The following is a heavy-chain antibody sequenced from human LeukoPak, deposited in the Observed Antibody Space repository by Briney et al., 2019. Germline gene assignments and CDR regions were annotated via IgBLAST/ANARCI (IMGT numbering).Heavy chain of an antibody. J-gene: IGHJ6*02. CDR1: GGTFSSYA. CDR3: AGGDYYDRRRYYYYGMDV. CDR2: IIPIFGIA. Sequence: SVKVSCKASGGTFSSYAISWVRQAPGQGLEWMGRIIPIFGIANYAQKFQGRVTITADKSTSTAYMELSSLRSEDTAVYYCAGGDYYDRRRYYYYGMDVWGQETTVTVSS. D-gene: IGHD3-22*01. V-gene: IGHV1-69*04.